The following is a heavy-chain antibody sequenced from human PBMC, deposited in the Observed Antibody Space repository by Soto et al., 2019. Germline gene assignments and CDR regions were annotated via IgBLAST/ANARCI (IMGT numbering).Heavy chain of an antibody. CDR1: GYTLTELS. CDR3: ATVYIITFGGAAVGFDY. V-gene: IGHV1-24*01. Sequence: QVQLVQSGAEVKKPGASVKVSCKVSGYTLTELSMHWVRQAPGKGLEWMGGFDPEDGETIYAQQFQGRVTMTEDTTTDTAYMVLSRLRSEYTAVYYCATVYIITFGGAAVGFDYWGQGTLVTVSS. CDR2: FDPEDGET. J-gene: IGHJ4*02. D-gene: IGHD3-16*01.